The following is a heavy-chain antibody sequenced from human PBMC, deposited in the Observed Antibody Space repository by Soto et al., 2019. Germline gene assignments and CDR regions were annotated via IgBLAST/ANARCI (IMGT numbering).Heavy chain of an antibody. D-gene: IGHD3-22*01. V-gene: IGHV4-59*01. CDR1: GGSISSYY. J-gene: IGHJ1*01. CDR2: IYYSGST. Sequence: QVQLQESGPGLVKPSETLSLTCTVSGGSISSYYWSWIRQPPGKGLEWIGYIYYSGSTTYNPSLRRRVTLSVDTSKNPFSLKLSSVTAADTAVYYCARLGHVYYYASSGYREYFQHWGQGTLVTVSS. CDR3: ARLGHVYYYASSGYREYFQH.